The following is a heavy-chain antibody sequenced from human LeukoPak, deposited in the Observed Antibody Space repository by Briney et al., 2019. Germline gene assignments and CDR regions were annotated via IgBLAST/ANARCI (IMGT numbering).Heavy chain of an antibody. D-gene: IGHD3-10*01. CDR1: GFTFSSYA. CDR2: ISSSSSYI. CDR3: ASGSGSSY. J-gene: IGHJ4*02. V-gene: IGHV3-21*01. Sequence: GGSLRLSCAASGFTFSSYAMSWVRQAPGKGLGWVSSISSSSSYIYYADSVKGRFTISRDNAKNSLYLQMNSLRAEDTAVYYCASGSGSSYWGQGTLVTVSS.